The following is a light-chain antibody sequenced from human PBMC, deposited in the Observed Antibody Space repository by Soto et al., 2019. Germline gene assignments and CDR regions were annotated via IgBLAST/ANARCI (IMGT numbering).Light chain of an antibody. CDR2: DVS. CDR3: QPSYSTPRT. J-gene: IGKJ1*01. Sequence: DIQMTQSPSSLSASEGDRVTITCRASQTISSYLNWYQQRPGKAPKLLIYDVSNLQSGVPSRFSGSGSGTDFTLTISNLQPEDFATYYCQPSYSTPRTFGQGTKVELK. V-gene: IGKV1-39*01. CDR1: QTISSY.